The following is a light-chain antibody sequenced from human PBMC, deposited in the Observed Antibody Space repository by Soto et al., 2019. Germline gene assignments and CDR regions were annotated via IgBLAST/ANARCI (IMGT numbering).Light chain of an antibody. V-gene: IGLV2-14*01. Sequence: QSALTQPASVSGSPGQSITLSCTGTRSDVGRYNYVSWYQQHPGKAPKLIIYEVTNRPSGVSSRFSASKSGGTAFLTISGLQAEDEAHYYCTSYTGANTVLFGGGTKLTVL. CDR2: EVT. CDR3: TSYTGANTVL. J-gene: IGLJ2*01. CDR1: RSDVGRYNY.